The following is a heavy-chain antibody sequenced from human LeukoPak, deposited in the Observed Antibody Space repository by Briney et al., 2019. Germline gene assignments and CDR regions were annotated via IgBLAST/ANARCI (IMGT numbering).Heavy chain of an antibody. CDR2: IHYSGST. CDR3: ATLSRGGY. V-gene: IGHV4-59*01. Sequence: KPSETLSLTCTVSNGSINDYYWSWVRQPPGKGLEWIGYIHYSGSTNHNPSLKSRVTMSEDTSKNQFSLKLSSVTAADTAVYYCATLSRGGYWGQGILFTVSS. CDR1: NGSINDYY. D-gene: IGHD3-16*02. J-gene: IGHJ4*02.